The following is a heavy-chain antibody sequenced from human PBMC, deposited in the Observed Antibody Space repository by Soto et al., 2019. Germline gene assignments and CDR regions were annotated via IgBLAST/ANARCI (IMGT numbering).Heavy chain of an antibody. J-gene: IGHJ4*02. Sequence: GESLKISCKGSGYSFTTYWIGWVRQIPWKGLEWMGMIYPGDSDTRYSPSFQGQVTISADKSISTAYLQWSSLKASDTAMYFCARRQSSSWSFDYWGQGTLVTVSS. CDR2: IYPGDSDT. CDR1: GYSFTTYW. V-gene: IGHV5-51*01. D-gene: IGHD6-13*01. CDR3: ARRQSSSWSFDY.